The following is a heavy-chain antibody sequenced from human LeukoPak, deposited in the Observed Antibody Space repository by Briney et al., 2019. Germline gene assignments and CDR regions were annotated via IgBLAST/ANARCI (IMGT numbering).Heavy chain of an antibody. J-gene: IGHJ4*02. CDR1: GGSIGTYY. CDR3: AGTDYDYVWVSYRPSGGPDY. V-gene: IGHV4-59*12. CDR2: IYQSGST. Sequence: SETLSLTCTVSGGSIGTYYWSWIRQPPGKGLEWIGNIYQSGSTNYNPSLKSRVTMSVDTSKNQFSLKLSSVTAADTAVYYCAGTDYDYVWVSYRPSGGPDYWGQGTLVTVSS. D-gene: IGHD3-16*02.